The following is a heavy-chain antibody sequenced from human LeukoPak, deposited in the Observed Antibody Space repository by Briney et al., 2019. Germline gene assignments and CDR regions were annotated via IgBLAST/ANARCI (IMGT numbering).Heavy chain of an antibody. Sequence: QQFQGRVTITADKSTSTAYMELSSLRSEDTAVYYCARVSWDCSGGSCYSDYWGQGTLVTVSS. J-gene: IGHJ4*02. V-gene: IGHV1-69*04. CDR3: ARVSWDCSGGSCYSDY. D-gene: IGHD2-15*01.